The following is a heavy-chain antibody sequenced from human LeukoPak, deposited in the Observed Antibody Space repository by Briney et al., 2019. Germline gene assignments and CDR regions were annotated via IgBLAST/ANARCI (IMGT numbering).Heavy chain of an antibody. CDR1: GFTFSSYG. J-gene: IGHJ6*02. CDR3: ARSTIVSRAVRAGYYYYGMDV. D-gene: IGHD3-10*01. CDR2: IWYDGSNK. Sequence: GGSLRLSCAASGFTFSSYGMHWVRQAPGKGLEWVAVIWYDGSNKYYADSVKGRFTISRDNSKNTLYLQMNSLRAEDTAVYYCARSTIVSRAVRAGYYYYGMDVWGQATTVTVSS. V-gene: IGHV3-33*01.